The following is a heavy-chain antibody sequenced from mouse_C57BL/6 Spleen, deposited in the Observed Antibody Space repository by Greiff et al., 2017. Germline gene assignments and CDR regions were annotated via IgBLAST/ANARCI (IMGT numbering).Heavy chain of an antibody. D-gene: IGHD2-5*01. CDR2: ISSGSSTI. Sequence: EVKLMESGGGLVKPGGSLKLSCAASGFTFSDYGMHWVRQAPEKGLEWVAYISSGSSTIYYADTVKGRFTISRDNAKNTLFLQMTSLRSEDTAMYYCASDSNWYFDVWGTGTTVTVSS. CDR1: GFTFSDYG. V-gene: IGHV5-17*01. J-gene: IGHJ1*03. CDR3: ASDSNWYFDV.